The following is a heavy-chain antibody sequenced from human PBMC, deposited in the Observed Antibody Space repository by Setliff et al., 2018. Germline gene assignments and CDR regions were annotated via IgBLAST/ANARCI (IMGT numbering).Heavy chain of an antibody. CDR2: INHSGST. V-gene: IGHV4-34*01. CDR3: ARGKRWLAKDYFYY. CDR1: GGSFSGYY. D-gene: IGHD5-12*01. Sequence: SETMSLTCAAYGGSFSGYYWSWIRQPPGKGLEWIGEINHSGSTNYNPSLKSRVTISVDTSKNQFSLKLSSVTAADTAVYYCARGKRWLAKDYFYYWGQGTLVTVSS. J-gene: IGHJ4*02.